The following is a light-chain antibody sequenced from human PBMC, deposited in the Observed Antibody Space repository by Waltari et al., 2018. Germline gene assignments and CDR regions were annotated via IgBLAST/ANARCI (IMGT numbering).Light chain of an antibody. CDR3: QSVDVTALP. V-gene: IGLV3-25*03. J-gene: IGLJ2*01. Sequence: SYELTQPPSVSVSPGQTATITCSGDLLPKQFAYWYQQRPGQAPVLLINKDTERASGIPERFSGSTSGTTVTLTIAGVQAEDEADYFCQSVDVTALPFGGGTRLTVL. CDR1: LLPKQF. CDR2: KDT.